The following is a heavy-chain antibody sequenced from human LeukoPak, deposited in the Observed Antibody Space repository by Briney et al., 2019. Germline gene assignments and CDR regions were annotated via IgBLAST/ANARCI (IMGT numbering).Heavy chain of an antibody. Sequence: PSETLSLTCAVSGYSIRSVYYWGWIRRPPGTGLEWIGTIDHSGSTYYNPSLRSRVTMSVDTSKNQFSLKLSSVTAADTAFYYCARNGGYGKFDYWGQGTLVTVSS. CDR2: IDHSGST. J-gene: IGHJ4*02. CDR1: GYSIRSVYY. D-gene: IGHD1-26*01. CDR3: ARNGGYGKFDY. V-gene: IGHV4-38-2*01.